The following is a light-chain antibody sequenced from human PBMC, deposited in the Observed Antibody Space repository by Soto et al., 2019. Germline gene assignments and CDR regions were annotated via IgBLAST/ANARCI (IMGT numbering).Light chain of an antibody. CDR3: QQYGTSPMYT. J-gene: IGKJ2*01. CDR1: QIVSSSY. V-gene: IGKV3-20*01. Sequence: EIVLTQSPDTLSLSPGERATLSCRASQIVSSSYLAWYQQKPGQAPRLLLYGASNRATGIPDRFSGSGSGTDFTLTISRLEPEDFAVYYCQQYGTSPMYTFGQGNKLEIK. CDR2: GAS.